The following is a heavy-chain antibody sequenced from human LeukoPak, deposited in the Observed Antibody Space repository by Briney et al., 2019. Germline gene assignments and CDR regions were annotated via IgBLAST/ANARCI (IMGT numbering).Heavy chain of an antibody. D-gene: IGHD3-22*01. CDR2: INHSGST. J-gene: IGHJ4*02. V-gene: IGHV4-34*01. CDR3: ARERVLPYYYDSSGYYLAGYFDY. Sequence: SETLSLTCAVYGGSFSGYYWSWIRQPPGKGLEWIGEINHSGSTNYNPSLKSRVTISVDTSKNQFSLKLSSVIAADTAVYYCARERVLPYYYDSSGYYLAGYFDYWGQGTLVTVSS. CDR1: GGSFSGYY.